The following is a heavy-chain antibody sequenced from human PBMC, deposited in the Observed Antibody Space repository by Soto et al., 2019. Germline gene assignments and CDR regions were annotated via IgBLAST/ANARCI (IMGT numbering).Heavy chain of an antibody. J-gene: IGHJ4*02. CDR1: GGSLSTNP. Sequence: QVQLVQSGTEVKKPGSSVKVSCKASGGSLSTNPISWVRQAPGQGLEWMGGTGSGTGHGNDAQKFQGRVTVTADKSTSTVYMELTNLSSEDTAVYYCARRDSGGFFRFFDSWVQGTLVTVSS. D-gene: IGHD2-15*01. CDR3: ARRDSGGFFRFFDS. V-gene: IGHV1-69*06. CDR2: TGSGTGHG.